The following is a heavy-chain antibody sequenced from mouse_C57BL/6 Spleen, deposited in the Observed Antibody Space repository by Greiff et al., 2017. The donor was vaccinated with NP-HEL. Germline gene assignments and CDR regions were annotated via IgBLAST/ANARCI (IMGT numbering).Heavy chain of an antibody. D-gene: IGHD4-1*01. CDR1: GYPFPSYW. Sequence: VQLQQPGTDLVKPGASVKLSCKVSGYPFPSYWMHWVRQSPGQGLEWIGNIIPSNGGPNYDEKFKSKATLTEEKSSSTAYMQLSSLTSEDSAVYYCARSLNWDWFAYWGQGTLVTVSA. CDR2: IIPSNGGP. J-gene: IGHJ3*01. CDR3: ARSLNWDWFAY. V-gene: IGHV1-53*01.